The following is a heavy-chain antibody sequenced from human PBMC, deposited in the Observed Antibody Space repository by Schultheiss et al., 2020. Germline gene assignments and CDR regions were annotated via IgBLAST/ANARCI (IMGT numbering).Heavy chain of an antibody. CDR1: GFNFSDSA. V-gene: IGHV3-7*01. Sequence: WGSLRLSCAASGFNFSDSAMHWVRQAPGKGLEWVANIKQDGSERYYVDSVKGRFTISRDNAKNSLYLQMNSLRAEDTAVYYCARIAGYSSGWYYYYYYGMDVWGQGTTVTVSS. D-gene: IGHD6-19*01. J-gene: IGHJ6*02. CDR2: IKQDGSER. CDR3: ARIAGYSSGWYYYYYYGMDV.